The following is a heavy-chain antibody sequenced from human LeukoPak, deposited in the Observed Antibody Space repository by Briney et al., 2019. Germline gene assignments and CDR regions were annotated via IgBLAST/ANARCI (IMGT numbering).Heavy chain of an antibody. CDR3: ARVVLGYCTNGVCYYGGSFDY. D-gene: IGHD2-8*01. J-gene: IGHJ4*02. V-gene: IGHV3-21*01. CDR2: ISSSSSYI. CDR1: GFTFSSYS. Sequence: GGSLRLSCAASGFTFSSYSMNWVRQAPGKGLEWVSSISSSSSYIYYADSVKGRFTISRDNAKNSLYLQMNSLRAEDTAAYYCARVVLGYCTNGVCYYGGSFDYWGQGTLVTVSS.